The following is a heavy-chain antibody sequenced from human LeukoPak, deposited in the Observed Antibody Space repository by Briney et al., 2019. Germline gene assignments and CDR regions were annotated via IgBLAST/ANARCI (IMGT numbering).Heavy chain of an antibody. CDR3: ARGEYNYGGHNWFDP. D-gene: IGHD5-18*01. J-gene: IGHJ5*02. Sequence: SETLSLTYTVSGASFSSYYWSWLRQPPGKGMEWIAYIFYNGNTKYNPSLKSRVTISVDTSKNQFSLKLSSVTAADTAVYYCARGEYNYGGHNWFDPWGQGILVTVSS. CDR1: GASFSSYY. CDR2: IFYNGNT. V-gene: IGHV4-59*01.